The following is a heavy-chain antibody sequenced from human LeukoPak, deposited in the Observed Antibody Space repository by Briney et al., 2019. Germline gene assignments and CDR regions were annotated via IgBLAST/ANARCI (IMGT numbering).Heavy chain of an antibody. CDR1: GGSISSYY. CDR3: ARDPEGRDYFDY. V-gene: IGHV4-59*12. J-gene: IGHJ4*02. Sequence: SETLSLTCTVSGGSISSYYWSWIRQPPGKGLEWIGYIYYSGSTNYNPSLKSRVTISVDTSKNQFSLKLSSVTAADTAVYYCARDPEGRDYFDYWGQGTLVTVSS. CDR2: IYYSGST.